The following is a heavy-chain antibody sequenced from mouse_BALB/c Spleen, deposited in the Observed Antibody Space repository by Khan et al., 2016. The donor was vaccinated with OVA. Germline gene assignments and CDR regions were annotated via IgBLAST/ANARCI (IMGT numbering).Heavy chain of an antibody. CDR1: GYTFTEYA. D-gene: IGHD1-1*01. V-gene: IGHV1S137*01. CDR2: ISTYYGDA. Sequence: QVQLQQSGTELVRPGVSVKISCKGSGYTFTEYAMNWVKESHEKSLEWIGVISTYYGDARYNQKFKGKATVTVDKSSSTAYMELARLTSEDSAIYYCARDGSRSLFAYWGQGTLVTVSA. CDR3: ARDGSRSLFAY. J-gene: IGHJ3*01.